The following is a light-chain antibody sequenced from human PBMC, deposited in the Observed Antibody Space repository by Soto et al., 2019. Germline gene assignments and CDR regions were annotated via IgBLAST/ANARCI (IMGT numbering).Light chain of an antibody. J-gene: IGLJ1*01. V-gene: IGLV1-40*01. CDR1: NSNIGAGYD. CDR2: GNS. CDR3: QSYDTSLSALYV. Sequence: QSVLTQPPSVSGAPGQRVTISCTGSNSNIGAGYDVHWYQLLPGTAPKLLIYGNSNRPSGVPDRFSGSKSGTSASLAITGLQAEDEADYYCQSYDTSLSALYVFGTGTKVTVL.